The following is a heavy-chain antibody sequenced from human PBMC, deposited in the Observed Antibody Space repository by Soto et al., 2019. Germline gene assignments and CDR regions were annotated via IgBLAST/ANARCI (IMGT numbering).Heavy chain of an antibody. CDR2: INHSGST. V-gene: IGHV4-34*01. D-gene: IGHD4-17*01. CDR1: GGSFSGYY. CDR3: ARGGMTTFNY. J-gene: IGHJ4*02. Sequence: PSETLSLTCAVYGGSFSGYYWSWIRQPPGKGLEWIGEINHSGSTNYNPSLKSRVTISVDTSKNQFSLKLSSVTAADTAVYYCARGGMTTFNYWGQGTLVTVSS.